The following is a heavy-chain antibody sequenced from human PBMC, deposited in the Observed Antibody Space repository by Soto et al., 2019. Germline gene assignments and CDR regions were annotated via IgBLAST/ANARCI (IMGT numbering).Heavy chain of an antibody. CDR2: MNPNSGNT. D-gene: IGHD2-2*01. CDR1: GYTFTTYN. CDR3: VRDQKYFRVNGNWFDS. J-gene: IGHJ5*01. V-gene: IGHV1-8*01. Sequence: ASVKVSCKASGYTFTTYNINWVRQATGQGLEWMGWMNPNSGNTGYAPKVQGRITMTLDTSTGVSYMALRSLRSDDTAIYYCVRDQKYFRVNGNWFDSWGQGTLVTVSS.